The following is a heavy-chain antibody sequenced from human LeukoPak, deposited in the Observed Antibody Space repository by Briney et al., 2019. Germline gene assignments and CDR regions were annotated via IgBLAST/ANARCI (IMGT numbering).Heavy chain of an antibody. CDR1: GFTVSSNY. CDR3: ARDLADDSSGYYYYYGMDV. V-gene: IGHV3-66*01. D-gene: IGHD3-22*01. CDR2: IYSGGST. Sequence: GGSLRLSCAASGFTVSSNYMSWVRQAPGKGLEWVSVIYSGGSTYYADSVKGRFTISRDNSKNTLYLQMNSLRAEDTAVYYCARDLADDSSGYYYYYGMDVWGQGITVTVSS. J-gene: IGHJ6*02.